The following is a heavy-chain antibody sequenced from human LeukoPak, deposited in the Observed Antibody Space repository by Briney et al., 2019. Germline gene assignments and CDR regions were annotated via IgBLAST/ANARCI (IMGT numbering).Heavy chain of an antibody. CDR2: INHSGST. CDR1: GGSFSGYY. V-gene: IGHV4-34*01. CDR3: ARVVLLWFGEFLNWFDP. J-gene: IGHJ5*02. Sequence: PSETLSLTCAVYGGSFSGYYWSWIRQPPGKGLEWIGEINHSGSTNYNPSLKSRVPISVDMSKNQFSLKLSSVTAADTAVYYCARVVLLWFGEFLNWFDPWGQGTLVTVSS. D-gene: IGHD3-10*01.